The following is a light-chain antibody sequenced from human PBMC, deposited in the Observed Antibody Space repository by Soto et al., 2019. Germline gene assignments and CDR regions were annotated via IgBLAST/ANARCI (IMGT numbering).Light chain of an antibody. CDR1: QSVSSN. J-gene: IGKJ2*01. Sequence: EIVMTQSPATLSVSPGERATLSCRASQSVSSNLAWYQHKPGQAPRLLIYGASTRATGIPARFSASGSGTEFSLTISGLQSEDFAVYYCQQYNNWPPKQYAFGQGTKLEIK. CDR2: GAS. CDR3: QQYNNWPPKQYA. V-gene: IGKV3-15*01.